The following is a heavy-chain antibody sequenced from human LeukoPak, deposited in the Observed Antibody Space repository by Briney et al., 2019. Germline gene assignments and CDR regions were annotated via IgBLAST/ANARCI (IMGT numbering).Heavy chain of an antibody. CDR3: ARHWRTRFDY. Sequence: PSETLSLTCTVSGGSISSSSYYWGWIRQPPGKGLEWIGSICYSGSTYYNPSLKSRVTISVDTSKNQFSLKLSSVTAADTAVYYCARHWRTRFDYWGQGTLVTVSS. J-gene: IGHJ4*02. V-gene: IGHV4-39*01. CDR1: GGSISSSSYY. CDR2: ICYSGST.